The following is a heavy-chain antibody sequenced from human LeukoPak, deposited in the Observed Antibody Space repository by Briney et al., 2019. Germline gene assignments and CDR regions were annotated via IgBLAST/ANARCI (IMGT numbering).Heavy chain of an antibody. CDR2: INHSGST. CDR3: AREGCSSTSCYTRANWFDP. V-gene: IGHV4-34*01. J-gene: IGHJ5*02. Sequence: SETLSLTCAVYGGSLSGYYWSWIRQPPGKGLEWIGEINHSGSTNYNPSLKSRVTISVDTSKNQFSLKLSSVTAADTAVYYCAREGCSSTSCYTRANWFDPWGQGTLVTVSS. CDR1: GGSLSGYY. D-gene: IGHD2-2*02.